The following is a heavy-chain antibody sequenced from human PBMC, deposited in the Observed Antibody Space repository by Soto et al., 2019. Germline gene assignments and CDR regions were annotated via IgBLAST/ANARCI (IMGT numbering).Heavy chain of an antibody. Sequence: SETLSLTCAVYGGSISSGGYYWSWIRQHPGKGLEWIGYIYYSGSTYYNPSLKSRVTISVDTSKNQFSLKLSSVTAADTAVYYCARDLWDTRRGWFDPWGQGTLVTVSS. CDR1: GGSISSGGYY. CDR3: ARDLWDTRRGWFDP. J-gene: IGHJ5*02. CDR2: IYYSGST. V-gene: IGHV4-31*11. D-gene: IGHD1-26*01.